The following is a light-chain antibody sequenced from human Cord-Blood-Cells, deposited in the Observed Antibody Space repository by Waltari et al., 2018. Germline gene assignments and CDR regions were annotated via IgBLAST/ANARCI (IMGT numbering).Light chain of an antibody. Sequence: LSCRASQSVSSSSLAWYQQKPGQAPRLLIYGASSRATGIPDRFSGSGSGTDFTLTISRLEPEDFAVYYCQQYGTSLTWTFGQGTKVEIK. J-gene: IGKJ1*01. CDR3: QQYGTSLTWT. CDR2: GAS. V-gene: IGKV3-20*01. CDR1: QSVSSSS.